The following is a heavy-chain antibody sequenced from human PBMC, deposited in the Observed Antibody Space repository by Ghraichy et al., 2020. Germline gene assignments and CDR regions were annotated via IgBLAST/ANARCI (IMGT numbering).Heavy chain of an antibody. CDR2: ISHDSDLT. CDR1: GFIFSNYN. CDR3: ARGYDDYDYS. V-gene: IGHV3-21*01. Sequence: GGSLRLSCAASGFIFSNYNMNWVRQAPGKGLEWVSSISHDSDLTYYADSVKGRFTVSRDNAKNLMYLQMNSLRVEDTAVYYCARGYDDYDYSGGQGTLVTVSS. D-gene: IGHD3-16*01. J-gene: IGHJ4*02.